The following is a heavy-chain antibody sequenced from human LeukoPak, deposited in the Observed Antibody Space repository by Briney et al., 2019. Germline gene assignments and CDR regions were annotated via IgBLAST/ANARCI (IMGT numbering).Heavy chain of an antibody. D-gene: IGHD4-11*01. CDR3: ARYDYSSYYGMDV. V-gene: IGHV3-7*01. Sequence: PGGSLRLSCAASGFTFSSYWMSWVRQAPGKGLEWVANIKQDGSEKYYVDSVKGRFTISRDNAKNSLYLQMNSLRAEDTAVYYCARYDYSSYYGMDVWGQGTTVTVSS. CDR2: IKQDGSEK. CDR1: GFTFSSYW. J-gene: IGHJ6*02.